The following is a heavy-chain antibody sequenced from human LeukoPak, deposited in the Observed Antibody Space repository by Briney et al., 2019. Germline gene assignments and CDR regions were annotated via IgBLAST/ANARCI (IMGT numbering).Heavy chain of an antibody. J-gene: IGHJ5*02. D-gene: IGHD6-13*01. V-gene: IGHV4-34*01. CDR3: ARGAGEQLVQWVGNWFEP. CDR1: GGSFSGYY. CDR2: INHSGST. Sequence: PSETLSLTCAVYGGSFSGYYWSWIRQPPGKGLEWIGEINHSGSTNYNPSLKSRVTISVDTSKNQFSLKLSSVTAADTAVYYCARGAGEQLVQWVGNWFEPWGQGTLVTVSS.